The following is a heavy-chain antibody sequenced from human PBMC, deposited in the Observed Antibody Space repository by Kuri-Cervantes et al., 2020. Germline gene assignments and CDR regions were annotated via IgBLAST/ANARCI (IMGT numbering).Heavy chain of an antibody. CDR2: INSDGSST. Sequence: GESLKISCAASGFTFSSYWMHWVRQAPGKGLVWVSRINSDGSSTSYADSVKGRFTISRDNSKNTLYLQMNSLRVDDTAVYFCTKNPATGEPPLTPYYFDYWGQGTLVTVSS. V-gene: IGHV3-74*01. J-gene: IGHJ4*02. CDR1: GFTFSSYW. D-gene: IGHD7-27*01. CDR3: TKNPATGEPPLTPYYFDY.